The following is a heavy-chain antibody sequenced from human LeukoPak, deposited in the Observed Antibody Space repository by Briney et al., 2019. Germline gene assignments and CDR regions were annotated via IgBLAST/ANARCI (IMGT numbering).Heavy chain of an antibody. D-gene: IGHD5-12*01. V-gene: IGHV3-53*05. Sequence: GGSLRLSCAASGFTVSSNYMSWVRQAPGKGLDWVSVIYSGGNTYYADSVKGRFTISRDNSKNTLYLQMNSLRAEDTAVYYCAKDRMSGYDDLEPLGYYYGMDVWGQGTTVTVSS. J-gene: IGHJ6*02. CDR1: GFTVSSNY. CDR3: AKDRMSGYDDLEPLGYYYGMDV. CDR2: IYSGGNT.